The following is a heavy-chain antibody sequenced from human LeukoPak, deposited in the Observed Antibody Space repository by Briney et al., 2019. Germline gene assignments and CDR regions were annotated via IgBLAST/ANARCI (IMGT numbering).Heavy chain of an antibody. D-gene: IGHD3-10*01. V-gene: IGHV3-7*01. CDR1: GFTFSSYW. Sequence: PGGSLRLSCAASGFTFSSYWMSWVRQAPGKGLEWVANIKQDGSEKYYVDSVKGRFTISRDNAKNSLNLQMNSLRAEDTAVYYCAREKGTLIRAMAFEMWGQGTMVTVSS. CDR2: IKQDGSEK. CDR3: AREKGTLIRAMAFEM. J-gene: IGHJ3*02.